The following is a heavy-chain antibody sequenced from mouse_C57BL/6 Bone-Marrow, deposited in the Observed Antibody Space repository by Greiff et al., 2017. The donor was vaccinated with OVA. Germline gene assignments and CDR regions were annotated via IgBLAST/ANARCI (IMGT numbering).Heavy chain of an antibody. CDR1: GFSLTSYG. D-gene: IGHD1-1*01. CDR2: IWSGGST. CDR3: ARGGDYHGSSSWFAY. J-gene: IGHJ3*01. V-gene: IGHV2-2*01. Sequence: QVQLKQSGPGLVQPSQSLSITCTVSGFSLTSYGVHWVRQSPGKGLEWLGVIWSGGSTDYNAAFISRLSISKDNSKSQVFFKMNSLQADDTAIYYCARGGDYHGSSSWFAYWGQGTLVTVSA.